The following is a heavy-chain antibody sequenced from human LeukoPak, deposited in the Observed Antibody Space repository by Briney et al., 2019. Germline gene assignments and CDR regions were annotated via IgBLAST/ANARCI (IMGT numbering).Heavy chain of an antibody. D-gene: IGHD3/OR15-3a*01. CDR3: VTEGLFFDWLLDD. CDR1: GFSFNNAW. J-gene: IGHJ4*02. V-gene: IGHV3-15*05. CDR2: IKRKSDGGTT. Sequence: GGSLRLSCAASGFSFNNAWMSRVRQAPGKGLEWVGRIKRKSDGGTTDYAAPVKGRFTISRDDSINTLYLQLNSLKIEDTAVYYCVTEGLFFDWLLDDWGQGTLVTVSS.